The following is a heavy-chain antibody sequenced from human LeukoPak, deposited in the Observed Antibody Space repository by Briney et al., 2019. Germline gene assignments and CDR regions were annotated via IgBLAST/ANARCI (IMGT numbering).Heavy chain of an antibody. CDR1: GYTFTSYY. Sequence: ASVKVSCKASGYTFTSYYMHWVRQAPGQGLEWMGQSNPSGGSTSYAQKFQGRVTMTRDTSTSTVYMELSSLRYEDTAVYYCARDEDIVVVPAAILRYWGQGTLVTVSS. V-gene: IGHV1-46*01. CDR3: ARDEDIVVVPAAILRY. J-gene: IGHJ4*02. CDR2: SNPSGGST. D-gene: IGHD2-2*01.